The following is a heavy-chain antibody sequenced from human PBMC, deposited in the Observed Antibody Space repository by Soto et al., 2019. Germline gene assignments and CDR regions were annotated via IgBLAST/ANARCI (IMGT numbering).Heavy chain of an antibody. CDR1: GFSLSTSRMC. CDR3: ARMIFGRSGEYYFDY. Sequence: SGPTLVNPTQTLTLTCTFSGFSLSTSRMCVSWIRQPPWKALEWLARIDWDDAKYFNTSLKTRLTVSKDTSKTQVVLTMTNMDPVDTATYYCARMIFGRSGEYYFDYWGQGILVTVSS. D-gene: IGHD3-3*01. CDR2: IDWDDAK. J-gene: IGHJ4*02. V-gene: IGHV2-70*11.